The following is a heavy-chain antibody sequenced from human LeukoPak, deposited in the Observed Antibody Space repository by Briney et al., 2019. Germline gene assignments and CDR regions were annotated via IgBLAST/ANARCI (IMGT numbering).Heavy chain of an antibody. Sequence: GGSLRLSCAASGFTFSSYAMSWVRQAPGKGLEWVSAISGSGGCTYYADSVKGRFTISRDNSKNTLYLQMNSLRAEDTAVYYCAKDLYSGSYCDLDHWGQGTLVTVSS. CDR2: ISGSGGCT. CDR3: AKDLYSGSYCDLDH. V-gene: IGHV3-23*01. J-gene: IGHJ4*02. D-gene: IGHD1-26*01. CDR1: GFTFSSYA.